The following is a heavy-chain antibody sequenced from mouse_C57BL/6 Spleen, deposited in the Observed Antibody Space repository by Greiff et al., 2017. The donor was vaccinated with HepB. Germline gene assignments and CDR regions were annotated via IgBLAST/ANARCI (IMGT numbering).Heavy chain of an antibody. CDR2: ISSGGSYT. J-gene: IGHJ4*01. D-gene: IGHD1-1*01. V-gene: IGHV5-6*01. CDR1: GFTFSSYG. Sequence: EVQLKESGGDLVKPGGSLKLSCAASGFTFSSYGMSWVRQTPDKRLEWVATISSGGSYTYYPDSVKGRFTISRDNAKNTLYLQMSSLKSEDTAMYYCARHPITTVPYAMDYWGQGTSVTVSS. CDR3: ARHPITTVPYAMDY.